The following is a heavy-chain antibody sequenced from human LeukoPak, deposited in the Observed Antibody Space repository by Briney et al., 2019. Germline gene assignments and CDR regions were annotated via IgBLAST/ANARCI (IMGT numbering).Heavy chain of an antibody. V-gene: IGHV3-30*18. Sequence: GRSLRLSCAASGFTFSSYGMHWVRRAPGKGLEWVAVISYDGSNKYYADSVKGRFTISRDNSKNTLYLQMNSLRAEDTAVYYCAKPGRPKTYYFDYWGQGTLVTVSS. CDR1: GFTFSSYG. CDR2: ISYDGSNK. CDR3: AKPGRPKTYYFDY. J-gene: IGHJ4*02.